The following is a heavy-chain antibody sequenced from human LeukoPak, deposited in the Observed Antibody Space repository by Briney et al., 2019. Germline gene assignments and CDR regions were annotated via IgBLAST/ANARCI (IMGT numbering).Heavy chain of an antibody. CDR2: ISGSGGST. V-gene: IGHV3-23*01. CDR3: ARGSTYYDSSGQVPFDY. J-gene: IGHJ4*02. D-gene: IGHD3-22*01. CDR1: GFTFSSYA. Sequence: GGSLRLSCAASGFTFSSYAMSWVRQAPGKGLEWVSAISGSGGSTYYADSVKGRFTISRDNAKNSLYLQMNSLRAEDTAVYYCARGSTYYDSSGQVPFDYWGQGTLVTVSS.